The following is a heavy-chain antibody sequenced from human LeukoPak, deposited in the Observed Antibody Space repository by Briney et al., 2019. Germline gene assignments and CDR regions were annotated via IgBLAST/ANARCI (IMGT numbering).Heavy chain of an antibody. CDR3: ARADCSSTSCSWFDP. V-gene: IGHV4-30-4*08. CDR2: IHYSGST. D-gene: IGHD2-2*01. J-gene: IGHJ5*02. Sequence: SETLSLTCTVSGGSISSGDSYWTWIRRPPGKGLEWIGYIHYSGSTYYNPSLKSRITISVDTSKNQFSLKLGSVTAADTAVYYCARADCSSTSCSWFDPWGQGTLVTVSS. CDR1: GGSISSGDSY.